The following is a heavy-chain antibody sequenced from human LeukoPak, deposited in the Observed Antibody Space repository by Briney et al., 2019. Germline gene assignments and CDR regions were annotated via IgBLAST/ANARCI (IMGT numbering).Heavy chain of an antibody. V-gene: IGHV3-23*01. Sequence: PGGSLRLSCAASGFTFSDYYMSWIRQAPGKGLEWVSTISRSGGTIYYADSVKGRFTISRDNSKNTLYLQMNSLRAEDTAVYYCAKQNSGSYRQAFDYWGQGTLVTVSS. CDR3: AKQNSGSYRQAFDY. J-gene: IGHJ4*02. D-gene: IGHD1-26*01. CDR2: ISRSGGTI. CDR1: GFTFSDYY.